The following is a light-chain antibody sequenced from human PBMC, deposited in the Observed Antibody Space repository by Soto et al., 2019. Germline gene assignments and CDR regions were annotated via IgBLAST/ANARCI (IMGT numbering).Light chain of an antibody. CDR1: QSLSTY. CDR2: DAS. CDR3: QHRDSWPLT. V-gene: IGKV3-11*01. J-gene: IGKJ4*01. Sequence: EIVLTQSPATLSLSPGERATLSCRASQSLSTYLAWYQQKPGQAPRLLIYDASNRATGIPARFSGSGSGTDFTLTVSSLEPEDFAVYYCQHRDSWPLTFGGGTKVDIK.